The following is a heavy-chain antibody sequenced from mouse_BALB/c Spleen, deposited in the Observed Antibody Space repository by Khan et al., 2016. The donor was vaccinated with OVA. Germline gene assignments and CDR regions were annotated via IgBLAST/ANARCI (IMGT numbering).Heavy chain of an antibody. CDR2: ISTYNDYI. V-gene: IGHV1S137*01. CDR1: GYTFTDYV. D-gene: IGHD2-1*01. CDR3: ARGGNGFDY. J-gene: IGHJ2*01. Sequence: QVQLQQSGPEVVRPGVSVKISCKGSGYTFTDYVMHWVKQSHAKSLEWIGIISTYNDYIHYNQNLKGKATMTVDKSSSTAYMELARLTSEDSAIYYGARGGNGFDYWGQGTTLTVSS.